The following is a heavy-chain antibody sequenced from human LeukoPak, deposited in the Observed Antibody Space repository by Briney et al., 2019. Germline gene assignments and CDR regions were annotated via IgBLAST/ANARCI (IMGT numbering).Heavy chain of an antibody. CDR1: GFTFSSYW. CDR3: AKGRSPTDNRGGYFDY. V-gene: IGHV3-74*01. Sequence: PGGSLRLSCAASGFTFSSYWMHWVRQAPGKGLVWVSRINSDESRTTYADSVKGRFTISRDNAKNTLYLQMNSLRTEDTALYYCAKGRSPTDNRGGYFDYWAREPWSPSPQ. J-gene: IGHJ4*02. D-gene: IGHD1-14*01. CDR2: INSDESRT.